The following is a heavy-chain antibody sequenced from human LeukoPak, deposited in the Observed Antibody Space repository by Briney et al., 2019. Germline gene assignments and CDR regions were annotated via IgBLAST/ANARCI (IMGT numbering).Heavy chain of an antibody. CDR1: GGSIKSYY. J-gene: IGHJ4*02. V-gene: IGHV4-59*01. Sequence: SETLSLTCTGSGGSIKSYYWSWVRQPPGKGLEWIGYLSNSGSPNYNPSLQSRLTISVDTSKNQFSLKLTSVTAADTAVYYCAGEPPSTPYYYDSGGFHFDYWGQGTLVTVSS. CDR3: AGEPPSTPYYYDSGGFHFDY. CDR2: LSNSGSP. D-gene: IGHD3-22*01.